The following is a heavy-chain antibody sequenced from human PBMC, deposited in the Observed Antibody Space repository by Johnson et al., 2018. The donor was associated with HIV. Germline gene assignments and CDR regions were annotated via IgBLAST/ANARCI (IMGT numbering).Heavy chain of an antibody. CDR3: VRDQGSGWPTNAFDI. CDR2: IRYDGSNK. D-gene: IGHD6-19*01. J-gene: IGHJ3*02. CDR1: GFTFSSYG. Sequence: QVQLVESGGGVVQPGRSLRLSCAASGFTFSSYGMHCVRQAPVKGLEWVAFIRYDGSNKYYADSVKGRFIISRDNSKNMTNLQMNGLSDEDTADYYCVRDQGSGWPTNAFDIWGRGTRVTVSS. V-gene: IGHV3-33*08.